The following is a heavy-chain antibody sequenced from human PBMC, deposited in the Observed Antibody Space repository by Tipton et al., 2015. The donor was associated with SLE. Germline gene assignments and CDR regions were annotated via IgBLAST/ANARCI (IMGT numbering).Heavy chain of an antibody. CDR1: GGSISSHY. V-gene: IGHV4-59*11. D-gene: IGHD1-26*01. CDR2: IYYSGST. J-gene: IGHJ6*02. CDR3: ARGGSGSWVYYYSGMDV. Sequence: TLSLTCTVSGGSISSHYWSWIRQPPGKGLEWIGYIYYSGSTNYNPSLKSRVTISVDTSKNQFSLKLSSVTAADTAVYYCARGGSGSWVYYYSGMDVWGQVTTVTVSS.